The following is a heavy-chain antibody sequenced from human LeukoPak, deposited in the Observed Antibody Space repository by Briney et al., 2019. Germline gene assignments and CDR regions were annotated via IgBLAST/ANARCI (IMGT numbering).Heavy chain of an antibody. CDR2: ISGSGDNT. CDR1: GFTFSGYA. CDR3: AKTFRSTSMDV. Sequence: TGGSLRLSCAASGFTFSGYAMTWVRQSPGKGLEWVSGISGSGDNTYYTDSLKGRFTISRDNFKNTLYLQMNSLRAGDTAVYYCAKTFRSTSMDVWGKGTTVTVSS. V-gene: IGHV3-23*01. J-gene: IGHJ6*03. D-gene: IGHD2-2*01.